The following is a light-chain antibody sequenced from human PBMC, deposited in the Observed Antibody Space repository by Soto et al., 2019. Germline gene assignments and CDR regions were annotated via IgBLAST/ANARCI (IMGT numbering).Light chain of an antibody. CDR1: NIGYKS. CDR2: DDS. V-gene: IGLV3-21*02. Sequence: SYELTQPPSVSVAPGQTARITCGGNNIGYKSVHWYRQKPGQAPVLVVYDDSDRPSGIPERFSGSNSGNTATLTISGVEAGDEADYYCQVWESSSDYVFGTGTKVTVL. CDR3: QVWESSSDYV. J-gene: IGLJ1*01.